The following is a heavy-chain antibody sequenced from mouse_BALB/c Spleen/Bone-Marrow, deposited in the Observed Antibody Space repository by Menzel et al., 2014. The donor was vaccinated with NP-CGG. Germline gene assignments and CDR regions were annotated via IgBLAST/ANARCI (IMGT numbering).Heavy chain of an antibody. J-gene: IGHJ3*01. CDR1: GYTFTSYW. CDR2: INPSTGYT. D-gene: IGHD2-2*01. V-gene: IGHV1-7*01. CDR3: ARGVRGYDGFAY. Sequence: VKVVESGAELAKPGASVKMSCKASGYTFTSYWMHWVKQRPGQGLEWIGYINPSTGYTEYNQKFKDKATLTADKSSSTDYMQLSSLTSEDSAVYYCARGVRGYDGFAYWGQGTLVTVSA.